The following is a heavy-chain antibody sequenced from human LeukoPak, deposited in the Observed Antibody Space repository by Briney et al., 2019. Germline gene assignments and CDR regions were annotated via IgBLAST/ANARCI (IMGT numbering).Heavy chain of an antibody. V-gene: IGHV4-39*01. J-gene: IGHJ4*02. CDR3: ASQDERITMVRGVIRFDY. D-gene: IGHD3-10*01. CDR1: GGSISSSSFY. Sequence: PSETPSPTCTVSGGSISSSSFYWGWVRHPPRKGLGWVGGNYYSGSTYYNPSLKSRVTISVDTSKNQFSLKLSSVTAADTAVYYCASQDERITMVRGVIRFDYWGQGTLVTVSS. CDR2: NYYSGST.